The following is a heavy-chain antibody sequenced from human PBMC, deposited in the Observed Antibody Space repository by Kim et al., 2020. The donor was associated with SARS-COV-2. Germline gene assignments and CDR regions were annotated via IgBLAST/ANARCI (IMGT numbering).Heavy chain of an antibody. CDR1: GGFISTRSYF. J-gene: IGHJ4*02. CDR3: TREGTYCGDDCYPGVYFDY. CDR2: IYYTGTT. Sequence: SETLSLTCTVSGGFISTRSYFWGWIRQPPGKGLEWTGSIYYTGTTSYKTSLKSRVTISADTSKNQFSLKLNSVTAADTAVYYCTREGTYCGDDCYPGVYFDYWGQGTLVTVSS. V-gene: IGHV4-39*07. D-gene: IGHD2-21*02.